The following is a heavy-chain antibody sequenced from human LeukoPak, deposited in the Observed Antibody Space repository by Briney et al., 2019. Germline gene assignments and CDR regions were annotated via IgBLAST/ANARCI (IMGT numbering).Heavy chain of an antibody. CDR1: GYTFTSYG. V-gene: IGHV1-69*13. CDR2: IIPIFGTA. CDR3: ARSRRNYYDSSGYQGGYFDL. Sequence: ASVKVSCKASGYTFTSYGISWVRQAPGQGLEWMGGIIPIFGTANYAQKFQGRVTITADESTSTAYMELSSLRSEDTAVYYCARSRRNYYDSSGYQGGYFDLWGRGTLVTVSS. D-gene: IGHD3-22*01. J-gene: IGHJ2*01.